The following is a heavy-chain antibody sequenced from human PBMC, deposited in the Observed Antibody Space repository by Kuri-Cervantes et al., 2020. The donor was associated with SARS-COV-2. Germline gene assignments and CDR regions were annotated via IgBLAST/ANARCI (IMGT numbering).Heavy chain of an antibody. V-gene: IGHV1-2*02. J-gene: IGHJ6*02. CDR3: ARSRYYYGSGSYGYYYYGMDV. CDR2: INPNSGGT. Sequence: ASVKVSCKASGYTFTGYYMHWVRQAPGQGLEWMGWINPNSGGTNYAQKFQGRVTMTRDTSISTAYMELSRLRSDDTAVYYCARSRYYYGSGSYGYYYYGMDVWGQGTTVTVSS. D-gene: IGHD3-10*01. CDR1: GYTFTGYY.